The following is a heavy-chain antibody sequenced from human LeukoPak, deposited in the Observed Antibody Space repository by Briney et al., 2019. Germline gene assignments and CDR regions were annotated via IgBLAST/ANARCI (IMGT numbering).Heavy chain of an antibody. CDR2: IIPIFGTA. CDR1: GGTFSSYA. V-gene: IGHV1-69*05. D-gene: IGHD6-19*01. CDR3: ARDGWSSGWFWFGP. J-gene: IGHJ5*02. Sequence: ASVKVSCKASGGTFSSYAISWVRRAPGQGLEWMGRIIPIFGTANYAQKFQGRVTITTDESTSTAYMELSSLRSEDTAVYYCARDGWSSGWFWFGPWGQGTLVTVSS.